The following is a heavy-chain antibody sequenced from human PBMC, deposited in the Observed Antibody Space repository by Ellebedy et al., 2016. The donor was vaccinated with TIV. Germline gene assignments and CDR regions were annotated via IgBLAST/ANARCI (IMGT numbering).Heavy chain of an antibody. Sequence: GESLKISCVASGFTFSSYGMHWVRQAPGKGLERVSSISSSNHYIYYADSVKGRFTISRDNAKNSLYLQMNSLRAEDTAVFYCARELAAAGFFDYWGQGTLVTVSS. CDR2: ISSSNHYI. CDR1: GFTFSSYG. J-gene: IGHJ4*02. D-gene: IGHD6-13*01. CDR3: ARELAAAGFFDY. V-gene: IGHV3-21*01.